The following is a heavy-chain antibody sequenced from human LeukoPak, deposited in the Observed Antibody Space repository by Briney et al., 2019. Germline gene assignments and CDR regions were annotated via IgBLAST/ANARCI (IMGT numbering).Heavy chain of an antibody. D-gene: IGHD1-1*01. CDR3: ARGLDLEGLDY. V-gene: IGHV4-34*01. CDR2: INDSGRT. Sequence: SETLSLTCAVYGGSFSDYNWSWLRQPPEKGLEGIGEINDSGRTHYNPSLKSRVTISVDTAKYQFSLSLSSLTAADTAVYYCARGLDLEGLDYWGQGTLVTVSS. J-gene: IGHJ4*02. CDR1: GGSFSDYN.